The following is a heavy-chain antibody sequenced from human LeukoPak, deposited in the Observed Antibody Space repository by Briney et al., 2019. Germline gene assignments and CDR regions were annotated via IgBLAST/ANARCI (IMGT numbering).Heavy chain of an antibody. D-gene: IGHD1-26*01. CDR3: ARLEHSASHHYFDS. J-gene: IGHJ4*02. V-gene: IGHV5-51*01. Sequence: GESLKISCKASGYTFTNNWVAWVRQKPGKGLEWMGIIYIGDSDTRYSPSFQGQVTISADKSISTAYVQWSSLKASDTAMYYCARLEHSASHHYFDSWGRGTLLTVSS. CDR2: IYIGDSDT. CDR1: GYTFTNNW.